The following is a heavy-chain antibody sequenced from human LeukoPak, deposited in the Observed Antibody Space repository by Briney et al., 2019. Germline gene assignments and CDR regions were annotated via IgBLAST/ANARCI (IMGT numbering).Heavy chain of an antibody. J-gene: IGHJ3*02. V-gene: IGHV1-18*01. D-gene: IGHD3-22*01. CDR1: GYMFASYA. CDR2: ISVYNGNT. CDR3: ARMMTPRLYYDSSGYYYGAFDI. Sequence: ASVKVSCKASGYMFASYAITWLRQAPGQGLEWMGWISVYNGNTNYAQKFQGRVTMTTDTSTSTAYMELRSLRSDDTAVYYCARMMTPRLYYDSSGYYYGAFDIWGQGTGVTVSS.